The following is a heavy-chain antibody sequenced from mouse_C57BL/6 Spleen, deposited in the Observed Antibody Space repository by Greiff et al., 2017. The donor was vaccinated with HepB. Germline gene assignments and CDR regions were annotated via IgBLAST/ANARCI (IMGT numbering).Heavy chain of an antibody. J-gene: IGHJ2*01. Sequence: VQLQQPGTELVKPGASVKLSCKASGYTFTSYWMHWVKQRPGQGLEWIGNINPSDGGTNYNEKFKSKATLTVDKSSSTAYMQLGSLTSEDSAVYYCASQGGAYYDYDDYWGQGTTLTVSS. CDR2: INPSDGGT. V-gene: IGHV1-53*01. CDR1: GYTFTSYW. D-gene: IGHD2-4*01. CDR3: ASQGGAYYDYDDY.